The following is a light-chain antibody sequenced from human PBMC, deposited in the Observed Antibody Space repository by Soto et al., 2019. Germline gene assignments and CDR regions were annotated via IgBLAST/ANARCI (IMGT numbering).Light chain of an antibody. Sequence: QSVLTQPPSASGTPGQRVTISCSGSSSNIGSNYVYWYQQLPGTAPKLLIYRNNQRPSGVPDRFSGSKSGTSASLAISGVRSEDEADYYCAAWDDSLSGGYVVGTGTKVTVL. V-gene: IGLV1-47*01. CDR1: SSNIGSNY. CDR3: AAWDDSLSGGYV. CDR2: RNN. J-gene: IGLJ1*01.